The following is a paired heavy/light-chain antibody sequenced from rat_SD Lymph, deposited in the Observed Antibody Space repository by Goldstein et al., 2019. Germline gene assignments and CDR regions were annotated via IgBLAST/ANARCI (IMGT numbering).Light chain of an antibody. V-gene: IGKV4S9*01. CDR2: ATS. CDR1: SSVSY. J-gene: IGKJ5*01. Sequence: EIVLTQSPTTMAASPGEKVTITCHASSSVSYMHWYQQKPGASPKPWIYATSTLASGVPDRFSGSGSGTSYSLTINNVEAEDAATYYCQQWNYPLTFGSGTKLEIK. CDR3: QQWNYPLT.
Heavy chain of an antibody. CDR2: ITNSGGST. J-gene: IGHJ2*01. CDR1: GFTFNNYW. V-gene: IGHV5-31*01. Sequence: EVQLVETGGGLVQPGRSLKLSCVASGFTFNNYWMSWTRQAPGKGLEWVASITNSGGSTYYPDSVKGRFTISRDNAQNTLYLQMNSLRSEDTATYYCTRARIIRGTFFDYWGQGVMVTVSS. D-gene: IGHD4-3*01. CDR3: TRARIIRGTFFDY.